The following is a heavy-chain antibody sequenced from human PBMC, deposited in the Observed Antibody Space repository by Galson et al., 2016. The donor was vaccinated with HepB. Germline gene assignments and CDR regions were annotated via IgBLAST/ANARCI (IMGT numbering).Heavy chain of an antibody. Sequence: SLRLSCAASGFPFYLWGIHWLRQAPGKGLEWLAIIGHVGNAIMYADSVKGRFTISRDNSKNTLYLQMDMLRVEDTAVYYCARDLQSHFFDYWGRGVLVTVSS. D-gene: IGHD3-3*02. V-gene: IGHV3-33*01. CDR3: ARDLQSHFFDY. CDR1: GFPFYLWG. J-gene: IGHJ4*02. CDR2: IGHVGNAI.